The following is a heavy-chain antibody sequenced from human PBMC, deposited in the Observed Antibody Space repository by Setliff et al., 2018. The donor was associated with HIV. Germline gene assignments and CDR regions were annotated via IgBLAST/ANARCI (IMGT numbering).Heavy chain of an antibody. V-gene: IGHV4-59*11. CDR3: ATDPKGDGWAYFDS. J-gene: IGHJ4*02. D-gene: IGHD6-19*01. Sequence: SETLSLTCSVAGASMTSHYLTRIRQPRGMGLEWIGNIYGSGTTKYNPSLRSRVTISVDKSKNQLSLSLDSVTAADTGVYYCATDPKGDGWAYFDSWGQGTLVTVSS. CDR1: GASMTSHY. CDR2: IYGSGTT.